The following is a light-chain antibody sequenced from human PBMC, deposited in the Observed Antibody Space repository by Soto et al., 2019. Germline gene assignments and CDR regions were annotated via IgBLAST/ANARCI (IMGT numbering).Light chain of an antibody. Sequence: QSALTQPPSASGSPGQSVTISCTGTISDIGTYYYVSWYQQHPGKAPKLLVYGDSNRPSGVPDRFSGSKSDTSASLAITGLQAEDEADYYCQSYDSSLSGVIFGGGTKVTVL. CDR2: GDS. CDR1: ISDIGTYYY. CDR3: QSYDSSLSGVI. V-gene: IGLV2-8*01. J-gene: IGLJ2*01.